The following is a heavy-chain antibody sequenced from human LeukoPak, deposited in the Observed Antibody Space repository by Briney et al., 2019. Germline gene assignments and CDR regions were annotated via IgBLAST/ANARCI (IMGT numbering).Heavy chain of an antibody. D-gene: IGHD5-18*01. V-gene: IGHV1-3*01. CDR1: GYTFTSYA. Sequence: ASVKVSCKASGYTFTSYAMHWVRQAPGQRLEWMGWINAGNGNTKYSQKFQGRVTITRDTSASTAYMELSSLRSEDTAEYYCARDFWPGSYGRYLFDYWGQGTLVTVSS. CDR3: ARDFWPGSYGRYLFDY. CDR2: INAGNGNT. J-gene: IGHJ4*02.